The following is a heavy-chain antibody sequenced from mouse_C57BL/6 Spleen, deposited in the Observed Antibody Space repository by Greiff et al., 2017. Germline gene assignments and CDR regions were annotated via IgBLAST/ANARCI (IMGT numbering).Heavy chain of an antibody. CDR1: GFTFSDYG. CDR2: ISSGSSTI. V-gene: IGHV5-17*01. CDR3: ARSLGQEAMDY. J-gene: IGHJ4*01. D-gene: IGHD3-3*01. Sequence: EVKVVESGGGLVKPGGSLKLSCAASGFTFSDYGMHWVRQAPEKGLEWVAYISSGSSTIYYADTVKGRFTISRDNAKNTLFLQMTSLRSEDTAMYYCARSLGQEAMDYWGQGTSVTVSS.